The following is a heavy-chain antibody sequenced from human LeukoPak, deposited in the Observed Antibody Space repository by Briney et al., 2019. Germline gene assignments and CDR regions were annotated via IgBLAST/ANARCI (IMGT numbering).Heavy chain of an antibody. D-gene: IGHD3-22*01. CDR3: AKSYYDSSGYYYDY. CDR1: GFTFSSYA. J-gene: IGHJ4*02. CDR2: ISGSGGST. Sequence: GGSLRLSCAASGFTFSSYAMSWVRQAPGKGLEWVSAISGSGGSTYYADSVKGRFTISRDNAKNSLYLQMNSLRAEDTALYYCAKSYYDSSGYYYDYWGQGTLVTVSS. V-gene: IGHV3-23*01.